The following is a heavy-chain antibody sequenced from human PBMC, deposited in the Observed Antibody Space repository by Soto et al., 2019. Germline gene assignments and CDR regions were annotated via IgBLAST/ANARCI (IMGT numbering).Heavy chain of an antibody. CDR1: GFTFSSYG. CDR2: IWYDGSNK. CDR3: ARDGAARLTLGY. V-gene: IGHV3-33*01. J-gene: IGHJ4*02. Sequence: QVQLVESGGGVVQPGRSLRLSCAASGFTFSSYGMHWVRQAPGKGLEWVAVIWYDGSNKYYADSVKGRFTISRDNSKNTLYLQMNSLRAEDTAVYYCARDGAARLTLGYWGQGTLSPSPQ. D-gene: IGHD6-6*01.